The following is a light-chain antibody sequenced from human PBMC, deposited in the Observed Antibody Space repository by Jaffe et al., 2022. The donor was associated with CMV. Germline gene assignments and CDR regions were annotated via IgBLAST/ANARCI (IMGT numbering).Light chain of an antibody. CDR3: MQGTHWPYT. CDR1: ESLAHSNGDTY. J-gene: IGKJ2*01. V-gene: IGKV2-30*02. CDR2: EVS. Sequence: DVVMTQSPLSLPVTLGQPASISCRSSESLAHSNGDTYLIWFQWRPGQSPRRLIYEVSNRDSGVPDRFSGSGSGTDFTLKISRVEAEDVGVYYCMQGTHWPYTFGQGTKLEIK.